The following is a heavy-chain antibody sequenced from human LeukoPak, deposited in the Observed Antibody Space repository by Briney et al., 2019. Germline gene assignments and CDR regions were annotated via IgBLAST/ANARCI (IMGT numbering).Heavy chain of an antibody. CDR1: GGSISSSRYY. Sequence: PSETLSLTCTVSGGSISSSRYYWGWIRQPPGRGLEWIGSIYYSGTTYYNPSLKSRVPLSVDTSKNQFSLKLSSVTGADTAVYYCARNEPSSSWLTFDYWGQGTLVTVSS. J-gene: IGHJ4*02. CDR2: IYYSGTT. D-gene: IGHD6-13*01. V-gene: IGHV4-39*01. CDR3: ARNEPSSSWLTFDY.